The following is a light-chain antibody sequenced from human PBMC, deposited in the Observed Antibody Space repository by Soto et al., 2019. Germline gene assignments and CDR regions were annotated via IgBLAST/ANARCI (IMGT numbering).Light chain of an antibody. Sequence: QSALAQPRSVSGSPGQSVTISCTGTSSDVGAYDYVSWYQQHPGKAPKLMTYDVSKRPSWVPDRFSGSKSGNTASLTISGLQAEDEADYYCCSYAGTSTSYVFGTGTKVT. CDR2: DVS. J-gene: IGLJ1*01. CDR1: SSDVGAYDY. CDR3: CSYAGTSTSYV. V-gene: IGLV2-11*01.